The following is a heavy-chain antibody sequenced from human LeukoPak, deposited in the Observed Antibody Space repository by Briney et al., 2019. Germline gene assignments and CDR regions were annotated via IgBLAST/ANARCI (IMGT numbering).Heavy chain of an antibody. J-gene: IGHJ3*02. CDR1: GFTFSIYT. CDR2: ISTGSSTI. V-gene: IGHV3-48*02. Sequence: TGGSLRLSCAASGFTFSIYTMNWVRQAPGKGLAWVSYISTGSSTIHYADSVKGRFTISRDNAKNSLYLQMNSLRDEDTAVYYCARPRDGYNYGAFDTWGQGTMVTVSS. CDR3: ARPRDGYNYGAFDT. D-gene: IGHD5-24*01.